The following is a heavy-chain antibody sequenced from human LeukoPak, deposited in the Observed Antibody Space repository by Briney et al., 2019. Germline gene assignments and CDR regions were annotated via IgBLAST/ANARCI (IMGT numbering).Heavy chain of an antibody. CDR2: IYYSGST. V-gene: IGHV4-59*12. CDR1: GGSISNYY. CDR3: ARDKYAHYFDY. J-gene: IGHJ4*02. Sequence: SETLSLTCTVSGGSISNYYWSWIRQPPGKGLEWIGYIYYSGSTYYNPSLKSRVTISVDTSKNQFSLKLSSVTAADTAVYYCARDKYAHYFDYWGQGTLVTVSS.